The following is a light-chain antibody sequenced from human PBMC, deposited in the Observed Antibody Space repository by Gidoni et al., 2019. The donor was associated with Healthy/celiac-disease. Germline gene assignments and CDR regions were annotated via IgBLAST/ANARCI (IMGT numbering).Light chain of an antibody. J-gene: IGKJ3*01. CDR3: QQYGSSPPFT. CDR2: VAS. Sequence: EIVLTQSPGTLSLSPGERATLSCRASQSVSSSYLVWYQQKPGQAPRLLIYVASSRATGSPARFSGSGSGTDFTLIISRLEPADFAVYYCQQYGSSPPFTFGPGTKVEIK. CDR1: QSVSSSY. V-gene: IGKV3-20*01.